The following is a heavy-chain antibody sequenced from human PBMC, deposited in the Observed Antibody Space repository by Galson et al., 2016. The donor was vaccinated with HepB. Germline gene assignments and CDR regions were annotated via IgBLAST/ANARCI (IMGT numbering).Heavy chain of an antibody. CDR1: GGSISSSSSFY. CDR3: VRSPYCTGGVCYTEAHWFDP. Sequence: SETPSLTCTVSGGSISSSSSFYWGWIRQPPGKGLEWIGSFFYGGNTYYNPSLKSRVTISADTSKKQFSLKLSSVTAADTAVYYCVRSPYCTGGVCYTEAHWFDPWGQGTLVIVSS. CDR2: FFYGGNT. V-gene: IGHV4-39*01. D-gene: IGHD2-8*02. J-gene: IGHJ5*02.